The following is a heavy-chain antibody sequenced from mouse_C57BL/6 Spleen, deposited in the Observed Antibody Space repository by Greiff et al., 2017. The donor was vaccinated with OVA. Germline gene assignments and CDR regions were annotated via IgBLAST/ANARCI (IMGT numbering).Heavy chain of an antibody. D-gene: IGHD1-1*02. V-gene: IGHV1-82*01. Sequence: QVQLQQSGPELVKPGASVKISCKASGYAFSSSWMNWVKQRPGTGLEWIGRIYPGDGDTNYNGKFKGKATLTADKSSSTAYMQLSSLTSEDSAVYFCARFLGGGYWGQGTTLTVSS. CDR2: IYPGDGDT. CDR3: ARFLGGGY. CDR1: GYAFSSSW. J-gene: IGHJ2*01.